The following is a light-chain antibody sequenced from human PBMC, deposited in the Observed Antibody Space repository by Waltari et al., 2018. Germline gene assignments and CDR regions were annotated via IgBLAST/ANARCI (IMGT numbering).Light chain of an antibody. CDR1: QSVSSN. Sequence: VMTQSPATLSVSPGERATLSCRASQSVSSNVAWYQQKPGQAPRLLIYGAYTRATGIPATFSGWGSGTEFTLTISSLQSEDFAVYDCQQYNNWPITFGQGTRLEIK. CDR2: GAY. V-gene: IGKV3-15*01. CDR3: QQYNNWPIT. J-gene: IGKJ5*01.